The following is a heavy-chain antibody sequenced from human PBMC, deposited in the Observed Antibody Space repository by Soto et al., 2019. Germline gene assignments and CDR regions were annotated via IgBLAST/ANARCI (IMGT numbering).Heavy chain of an antibody. CDR2: INPSGGST. CDR3: ARLVPAYDAFDI. Sequence: ASVKVSCKASGYTFTCYYMHWVRQAPGQGLEWMGIINPSGGSTSYAQKFQGRVTMTRDTSTSTVYMELSSLRSEDTAVYYCARLVPAYDAFDIWGQGTMVTVSS. J-gene: IGHJ3*02. V-gene: IGHV1-46*03. D-gene: IGHD6-6*01. CDR1: GYTFTCYY.